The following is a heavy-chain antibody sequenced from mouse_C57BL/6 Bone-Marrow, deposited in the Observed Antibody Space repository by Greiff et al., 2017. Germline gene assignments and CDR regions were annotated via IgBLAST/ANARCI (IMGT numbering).Heavy chain of an antibody. CDR2: ISYDGSN. D-gene: IGHD2-10*01. V-gene: IGHV3-6*01. Sequence: EVQRVESGPGLVKPSQSLSLTCSVTGYSITSGYYWNWIRQFPGNKLEWMGYISYDGSNNYNPSLKNRISITRDTSKNQFFLKLNSVTTEDTATYYCARGLLWYPWFAYWGQGTLVTVSA. CDR1: GYSITSGYY. CDR3: ARGLLWYPWFAY. J-gene: IGHJ3*01.